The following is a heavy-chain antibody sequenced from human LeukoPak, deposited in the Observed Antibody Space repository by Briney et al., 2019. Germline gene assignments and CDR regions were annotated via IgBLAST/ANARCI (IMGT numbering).Heavy chain of an antibody. CDR3: ARELPREVTLDY. J-gene: IGHJ4*02. Sequence: GGSLRLSCAASGFTFISYGMQWVRQAPGKGLVWVSRINNDGSSTSYADSVKGRFTISRDDAKNTLYLQMNSLRAEDTGVYYCARELPREVTLDYWGQGTLVTVSS. V-gene: IGHV3-74*01. D-gene: IGHD2-21*02. CDR2: INNDGSST. CDR1: GFTFISYG.